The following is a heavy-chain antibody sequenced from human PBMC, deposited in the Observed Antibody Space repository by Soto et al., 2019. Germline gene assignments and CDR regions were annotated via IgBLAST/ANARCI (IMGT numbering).Heavy chain of an antibody. CDR3: ARTDDYGLRYYYYMHV. J-gene: IGHJ6*03. V-gene: IGHV4-59*08. CDR2: IYYSGST. Sequence: SETLSLTCTVSGGSISSYYWSWIRQPPGKGLEWIGYIYYSGSTNYNPSLKSRVTISVDTSKNQFSLKLSSVTAADTAVYYCARTDDYGLRYYYYMHVRGKGTTVTVSS. D-gene: IGHD4-17*01. CDR1: GGSISSYY.